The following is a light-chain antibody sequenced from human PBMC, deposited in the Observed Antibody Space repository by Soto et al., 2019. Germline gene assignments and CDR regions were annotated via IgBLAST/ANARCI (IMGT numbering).Light chain of an antibody. CDR3: QQSYSTRWT. J-gene: IGKJ1*01. CDR1: QSISSY. Sequence: DIQMTQSPSFLSASVGDRVTITCRASQSISSYLNWYQQKPGKAPKLLIYAASSLQSGVPSRFSGSESGTDFTLTISSLQPEDFATYYCQQSYSTRWTFGQGTKVEIK. CDR2: AAS. V-gene: IGKV1-39*01.